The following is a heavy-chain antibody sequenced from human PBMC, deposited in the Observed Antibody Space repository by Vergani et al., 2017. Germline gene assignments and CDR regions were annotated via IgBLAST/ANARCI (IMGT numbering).Heavy chain of an antibody. CDR1: GFTFTSSA. CDR3: AAYSNVRYGDTGG. J-gene: IGHJ4*02. D-gene: IGHD4-17*01. V-gene: IGHV1-58*01. Sequence: QMQLVQSGPEVKKPGTSVKVSCKASGFTFTSSAVQWVRQARGQRLEWIGWIVVGSGNTNYAQKFQERVTITRDMSTSTAYMELSSLRSEDTAVYYCAAYSNVRYGDTGGWGQGTLVTVSS. CDR2: IVVGSGNT.